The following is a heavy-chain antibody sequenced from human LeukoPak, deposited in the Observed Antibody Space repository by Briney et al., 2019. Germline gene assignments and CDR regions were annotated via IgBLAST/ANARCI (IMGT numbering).Heavy chain of an antibody. J-gene: IGHJ4*02. CDR1: GGSISSGGYS. CDR3: ARDFRYCSSTSCEEYFDY. CDR2: INHSGST. D-gene: IGHD2-2*01. Sequence: SETLSLTCAVSGGSISSGGYSWSWIRQPPGKGLEWIGYINHSGSTYYNPSLKSRVTMSVDTSKNQFSLKLSSVTAADTAVYYCARDFRYCSSTSCEEYFDYWGQGTLVTVSS. V-gene: IGHV4-30-2*01.